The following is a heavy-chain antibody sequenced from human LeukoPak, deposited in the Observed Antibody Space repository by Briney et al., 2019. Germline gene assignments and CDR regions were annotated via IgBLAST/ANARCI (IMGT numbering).Heavy chain of an antibody. CDR1: DDSITMYY. Sequence: SETLSLTCSVSDDSITMYYWTWIRQPPGKGLEWIGSITHSGSTYYNPSLRGRVTISIDTSKNQFSLRLSSVTAADTALFYCAREYNGWGTTFFDYWGQGSLVTVSS. CDR3: AREYNGWGTTFFDY. D-gene: IGHD1-7*01. J-gene: IGHJ4*02. CDR2: ITHSGST. V-gene: IGHV4-38-2*02.